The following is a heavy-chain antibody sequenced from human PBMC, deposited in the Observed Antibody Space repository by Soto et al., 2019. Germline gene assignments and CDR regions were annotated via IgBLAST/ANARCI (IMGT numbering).Heavy chain of an antibody. Sequence: ASVKVSCKASGGTFSSYAISWVRQAPGQGLEWMGGIIPIFGTANYAQKFQGRVTITADESTSTAYMELSSLRSEDTAVYYCAIVGKGYDSRGPFYFWGQGSLVTVSS. J-gene: IGHJ4*02. CDR3: AIVGKGYDSRGPFYF. CDR1: GGTFSSYA. V-gene: IGHV1-69*13. CDR2: IIPIFGTA. D-gene: IGHD3-22*01.